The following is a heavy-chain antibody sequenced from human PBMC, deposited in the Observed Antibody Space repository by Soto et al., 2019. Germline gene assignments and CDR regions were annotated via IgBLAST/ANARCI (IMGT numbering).Heavy chain of an antibody. CDR2: ISSSSSTI. Sequence: GGSLRLSCAASGFTFSSYSMNWVRQAPGKGLEWVSYISSSSSTIYYADSVKGRFTISRDDAKNSLYLQMNSLRAEDTALYYCARDPPSRYCSGGSCYYYYFDYWGQGTLVTVSS. CDR3: ARDPPSRYCSGGSCYYYYFDY. CDR1: GFTFSSYS. V-gene: IGHV3-48*01. D-gene: IGHD2-15*01. J-gene: IGHJ4*02.